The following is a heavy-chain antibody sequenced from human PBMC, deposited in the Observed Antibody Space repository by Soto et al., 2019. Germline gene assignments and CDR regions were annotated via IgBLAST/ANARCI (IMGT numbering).Heavy chain of an antibody. CDR3: TGDFMVRGAHFYYGMDV. CDR1: GGTFSSYA. CDR2: IIPIFGTA. Sequence: QVQLVQSGAEVKKPGSSVKVSCKASGGTFSSYAISWVRQAPGQGLEWMGGIIPIFGTANYAQKFQGRVTITADESTSTASMERRSLRSEDTAVYYCTGDFMVRGAHFYYGMDVWGQGNTVTVSS. V-gene: IGHV1-69*12. J-gene: IGHJ6*01. D-gene: IGHD3-10*01.